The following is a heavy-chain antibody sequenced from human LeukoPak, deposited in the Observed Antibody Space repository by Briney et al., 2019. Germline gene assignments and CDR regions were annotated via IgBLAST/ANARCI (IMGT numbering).Heavy chain of an antibody. J-gene: IGHJ3*02. D-gene: IGHD3-22*01. Sequence: GGSLRLSCAASGFTFSSYAMSWVRQAPGKGLEWVSAISGSGGSTYYADSVKGRFTISRDNSKNTLYLQMNSLRAEDTAVYYCAKQPPYDSSGDIELAFDIWGQGTMVTVSS. CDR1: GFTFSSYA. CDR3: AKQPPYDSSGDIELAFDI. V-gene: IGHV3-23*01. CDR2: ISGSGGST.